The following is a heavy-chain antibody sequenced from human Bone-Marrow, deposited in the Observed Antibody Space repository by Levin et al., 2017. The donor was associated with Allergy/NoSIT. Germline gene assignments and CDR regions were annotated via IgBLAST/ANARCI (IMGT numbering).Heavy chain of an antibody. Sequence: GESLKISCSASGFTFSSYAMHWVRQAPGKGLEYVSAISSNGGSTYYADSVKGRFTISRDNSKNTLYLQMSSLRAEDTAVYYCVKDPYYYDSSGLDAFDNWGQGTMVTVSS. CDR1: GFTFSSYA. J-gene: IGHJ3*02. CDR2: ISSNGGST. D-gene: IGHD3-22*01. V-gene: IGHV3-64D*06. CDR3: VKDPYYYDSSGLDAFDN.